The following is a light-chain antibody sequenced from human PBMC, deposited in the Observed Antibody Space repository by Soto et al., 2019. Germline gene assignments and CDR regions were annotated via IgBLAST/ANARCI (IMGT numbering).Light chain of an antibody. CDR3: HHYNNWPHT. Sequence: DIVMTQSPATLSVSPGERATLSCRASQSVANNLAWYQLRPGQAPRLLIYGASTRATGVPARFSGSGSGTEFTLPISSLQSEDFAVYYCHHYNNWPHTFGGGTKVEIK. J-gene: IGKJ4*01. V-gene: IGKV3-15*01. CDR2: GAS. CDR1: QSVANN.